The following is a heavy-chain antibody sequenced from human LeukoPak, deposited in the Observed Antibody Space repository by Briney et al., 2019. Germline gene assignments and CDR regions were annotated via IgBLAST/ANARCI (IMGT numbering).Heavy chain of an antibody. V-gene: IGHV1-18*01. J-gene: IGHJ5*02. CDR3: ARPYCSSTSCYHWFDA. Sequence: ASVKVSCKASGYTFTSYGISWVRQAPGQGLEWMGWISAYNGNTNYAQKLQGRVTMTTDTSTSTAYMELRSLRSDDTAVYYCARPYCSSTSCYHWFDAWGQGTLVTVSS. D-gene: IGHD2-2*01. CDR2: ISAYNGNT. CDR1: GYTFTSYG.